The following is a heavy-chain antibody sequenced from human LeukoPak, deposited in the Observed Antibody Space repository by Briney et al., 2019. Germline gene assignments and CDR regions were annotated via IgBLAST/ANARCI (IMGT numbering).Heavy chain of an antibody. CDR3: ARAFSSSWYDYYYYYMDV. CDR1: GFTFSSYS. Sequence: PGGSLRFSCAASGFTFSSYSMNWVRQAPGKGLEWVSSISSSSSYIYYADSVKGRFTISRDNAKNSLYLQMNSLRAEDTAVYYCARAFSSSWYDYYYYYMDVWGKGTTVTVSS. D-gene: IGHD6-13*01. V-gene: IGHV3-21*01. J-gene: IGHJ6*03. CDR2: ISSSSSYI.